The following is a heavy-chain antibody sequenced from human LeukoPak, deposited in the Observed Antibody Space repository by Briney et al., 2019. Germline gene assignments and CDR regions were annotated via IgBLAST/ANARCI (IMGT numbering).Heavy chain of an antibody. CDR3: AGGGMVRGSYYYYYYGMDV. J-gene: IGHJ6*02. D-gene: IGHD3-10*01. V-gene: IGHV3-33*01. CDR2: IWYDGSNK. CDR1: GFTFSSYG. Sequence: GRSLRLSCAASGFTFSSYGMHWVRQAPGKGLEWVAVIWYDGSNKYYADSVKGRFTISRDKSKNTLYLQMNSLRAEDTAVYYCAGGGMVRGSYYYYYYGMDVWGQGTTVTVSS.